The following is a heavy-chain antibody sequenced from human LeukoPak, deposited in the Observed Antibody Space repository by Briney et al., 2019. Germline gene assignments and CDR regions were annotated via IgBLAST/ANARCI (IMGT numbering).Heavy chain of an antibody. J-gene: IGHJ4*02. CDR3: ARIGAGEQIDY. CDR1: GGTFSSYA. V-gene: IGHV1-69*04. CDR2: IIPILGIA. D-gene: IGHD3-10*01. Sequence: PLASVKVSCKASGGTFSSYAISWVRQAPGQGLEWMGRIIPILGIANYAQKFQGRVTITADKSTSTAYMELSSLRSEDTAVYYCARIGAGEQIDYWGQGTLVTVSS.